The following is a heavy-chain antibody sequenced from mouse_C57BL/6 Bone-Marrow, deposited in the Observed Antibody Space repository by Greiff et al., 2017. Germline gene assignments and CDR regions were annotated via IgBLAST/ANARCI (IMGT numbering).Heavy chain of an antibody. Sequence: QVQLQQSGAELARPGASVKLSCKASGYTFTSYGISWVKQRTGQGLEWIVEIYPRSGNTYYNEKFKGKATLTADKSSSTAYMELRSLTTEDSAVYFCAREGVYDGYPLFYYWCQGSSLTVSS. J-gene: IGHJ2*02. CDR2: IYPRSGNT. CDR3: AREGVYDGYPLFYY. V-gene: IGHV1-81*01. D-gene: IGHD2-3*01. CDR1: GYTFTSYG.